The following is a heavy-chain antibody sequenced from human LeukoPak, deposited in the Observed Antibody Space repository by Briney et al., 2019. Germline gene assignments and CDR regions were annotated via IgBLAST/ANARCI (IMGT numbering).Heavy chain of an antibody. CDR1: GYTFTSYY. J-gene: IGHJ3*02. D-gene: IGHD4-23*01. CDR2: INPSGGST. Sequence: ASVKVSCKASGYTFTSYYMHWVRQAPGQGLEWMGIINPSGGSTSYAQKFQGRVTMTRDTSTSTVYMELSSLRSEDTAVYYCARAVEGYGGIPAPGAFDIWGQGTMVTVSS. V-gene: IGHV1-46*01. CDR3: ARAVEGYGGIPAPGAFDI.